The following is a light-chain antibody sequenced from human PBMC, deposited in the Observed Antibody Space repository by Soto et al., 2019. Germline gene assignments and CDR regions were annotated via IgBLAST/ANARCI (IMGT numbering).Light chain of an antibody. Sequence: EIVMTQSPATLSVSPGERATLSCRASQSVSSNLAWYQQKPGQAPRLLIYGASTRATGIPARFSGSGSGTEFTLTISSLQSEDFAVYYCQQYNNWPLRTWTFDQGTKVEIK. CDR1: QSVSSN. CDR2: GAS. J-gene: IGKJ1*01. V-gene: IGKV3-15*01. CDR3: QQYNNWPLRTWT.